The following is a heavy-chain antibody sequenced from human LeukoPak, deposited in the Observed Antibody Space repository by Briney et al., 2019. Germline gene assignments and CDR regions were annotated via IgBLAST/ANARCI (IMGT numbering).Heavy chain of an antibody. V-gene: IGHV3-74*01. CDR2: INPDGSSA. D-gene: IGHD5-18*01. Sequence: GGSLRLSCAASGFTFSSYWMHWVRQAPGKGLVWVSRINPDGSSANYADSVKGRFTISRDNAKNTLYLQMNSLRAEDTAVYYCARDVIGYSYGTLGYWGQGTVVTVSS. CDR3: ARDVIGYSYGTLGY. CDR1: GFTFSSYW. J-gene: IGHJ4*02.